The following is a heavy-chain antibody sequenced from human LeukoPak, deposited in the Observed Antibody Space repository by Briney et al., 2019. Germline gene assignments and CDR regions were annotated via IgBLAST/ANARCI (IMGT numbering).Heavy chain of an antibody. D-gene: IGHD3-22*01. CDR2: IYPGDSDT. V-gene: IGHV5-51*01. CDR1: GYSFTSYW. Sequence: GESLKISCKGSGYSFTSYWIGWVRQMPGKGLEWMGIIYPGDSDTRYSPSFQGQVTISADKSISTAYLQWSSLKASDTARYYCAITAPAYYYDSSGYLEPGAFDIWGQGTMVTVSS. CDR3: AITAPAYYYDSSGYLEPGAFDI. J-gene: IGHJ3*02.